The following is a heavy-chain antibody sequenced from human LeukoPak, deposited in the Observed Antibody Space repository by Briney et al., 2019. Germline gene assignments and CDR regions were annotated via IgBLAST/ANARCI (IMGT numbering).Heavy chain of an antibody. Sequence: GGSLRLSCVASGFTYSHNGMHWVRQAPGKGLEWVAFIQYDGNTIFYADSVKGRFTISRDNSKNTLYLQMNSLRTDDTAVYYCAKDSARKSIVGSTTRGVIDYWGQGTLVTVSS. CDR1: GFTYSHNG. CDR3: AKDSARKSIVGSTTRGVIDY. V-gene: IGHV3-30*02. CDR2: IQYDGNTI. J-gene: IGHJ4*02. D-gene: IGHD1-26*01.